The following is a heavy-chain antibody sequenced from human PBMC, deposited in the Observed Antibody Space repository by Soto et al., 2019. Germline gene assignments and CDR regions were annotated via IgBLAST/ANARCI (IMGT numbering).Heavy chain of an antibody. D-gene: IGHD2-2*01. Sequence: QVQLVESGGGVVQPGRSLRLSCAASGFTFSSYGMHWVRQAPGKGLEWVAVISYDGSNKYYADSVNGRCTISRDNSKNTLHPQGIGMRAKDTAVYYCAQLAFGSSADIVVVPAAPLDYWGQGTLVTVSS. CDR2: ISYDGSNK. CDR1: GFTFSSYG. V-gene: IGHV3-30*18. J-gene: IGHJ4*02. CDR3: AQLAFGSSADIVVVPAAPLDY.